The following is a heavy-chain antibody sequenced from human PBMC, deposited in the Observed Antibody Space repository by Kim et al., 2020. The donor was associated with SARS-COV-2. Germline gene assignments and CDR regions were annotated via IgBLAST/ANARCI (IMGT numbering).Heavy chain of an antibody. V-gene: IGHV3-11*01. Sequence: GGSLRLSCAASGFTFGDYYMSWIRKAPGKGLEWLSSISNTGTALYYADSVRGRFTISRDNAENSLFLEMSSLRADDTAMYYCAKDRHGDGWYIPDWFYPWGQGTLVTVSS. D-gene: IGHD6-19*01. CDR3: AKDRHGDGWYIPDWFYP. CDR2: ISNTGTAL. J-gene: IGHJ5*02. CDR1: GFTFGDYY.